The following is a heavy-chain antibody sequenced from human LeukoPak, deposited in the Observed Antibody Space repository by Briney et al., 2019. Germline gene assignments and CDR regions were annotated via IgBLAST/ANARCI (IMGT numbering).Heavy chain of an antibody. Sequence: GGSLRLSCAASGFSFSNYGMPWVRQAPGKGLEWVAVIWHDGSNQKYSDSVRGRFTISRDNSNNTLYLEMNSLRAEDTAVFYCARDGVGVTSWPFDYWGQGTLVTVSS. D-gene: IGHD1-26*01. CDR3: ARDGVGVTSWPFDY. J-gene: IGHJ4*02. CDR2: IWHDGSNQ. V-gene: IGHV3-33*01. CDR1: GFSFSNYG.